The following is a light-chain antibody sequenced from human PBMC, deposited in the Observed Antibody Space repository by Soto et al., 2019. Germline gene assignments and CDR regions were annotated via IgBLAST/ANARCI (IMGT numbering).Light chain of an antibody. CDR1: SSDVGGYNF. CDR3: ISYAVTTSYV. Sequence: SVRTQPPSASGSPGQAVTISCTGTSSDVGGYNFVSWYQQHPGKAPKLMIYEVDKRPSGVPDRFSGSKSGNTASLTVSGLQAEDEADYYCISYAVTTSYVFGTGTKVTVL. CDR2: EVD. V-gene: IGLV2-8*01. J-gene: IGLJ1*01.